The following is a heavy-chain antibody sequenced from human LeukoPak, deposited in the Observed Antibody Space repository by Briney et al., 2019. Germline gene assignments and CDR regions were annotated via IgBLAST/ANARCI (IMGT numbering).Heavy chain of an antibody. Sequence: PGGSLRLSCAASGFTFSSYGMHWVRQAPGKGLEWVAVISYDGSNKYYADSVKGRFTISRDNAKNSLYLQMNSLRAEDTAVYYCARGYYVSGNKYYFDYWGQGTLVPVSS. CDR1: GFTFSSYG. D-gene: IGHD3-10*01. CDR3: ARGYYVSGNKYYFDY. J-gene: IGHJ4*02. CDR2: ISYDGSNK. V-gene: IGHV3-30*03.